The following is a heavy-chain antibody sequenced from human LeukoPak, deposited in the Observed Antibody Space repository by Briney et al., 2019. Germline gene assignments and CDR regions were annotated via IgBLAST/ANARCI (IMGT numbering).Heavy chain of an antibody. CDR1: GGTFSSYA. V-gene: IGHV1-69*04. J-gene: IGHJ4*02. Sequence: GASVEVSCKASGGTFSSYAISWVRQAPGQGLEWMGRIIPILGIANYAQKFQGRVTITADKSTSTAYMELSSLRSEDTAVYYCARDPNYGFDYWGQGTLVTVSS. CDR2: IIPILGIA. CDR3: ARDPNYGFDY. D-gene: IGHD3-10*01.